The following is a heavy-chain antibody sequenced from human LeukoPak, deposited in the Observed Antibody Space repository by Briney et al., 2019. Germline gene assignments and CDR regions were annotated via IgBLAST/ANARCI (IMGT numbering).Heavy chain of an antibody. CDR2: ISWNSGSI. J-gene: IGHJ4*02. Sequence: PGGSLRLSCAASGFTFDDYAMHWVRQAPGKGLEWVSGISWNSGSIGYADSVKGRFTISRDNAKNSLYLQMNSLRAEDTAVYYCASLDRGYYYSFDYWGQGTQVSVSS. D-gene: IGHD2/OR15-2a*01. V-gene: IGHV3-9*01. CDR3: ASLDRGYYYSFDY. CDR1: GFTFDDYA.